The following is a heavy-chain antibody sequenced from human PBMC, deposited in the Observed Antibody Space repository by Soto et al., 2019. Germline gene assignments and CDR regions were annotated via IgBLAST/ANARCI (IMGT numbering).Heavy chain of an antibody. CDR2: IKSKADGGTT. CDR3: AKVWSWDRFLEPFDY. D-gene: IGHD3-3*01. CDR1: GFTLNNAW. Sequence: GGSLRLSCVASGFTLNNAWMSWVRQAPGKGLEWVGVIKSKADGGTTDYAAPVKGRFTISRDDSKNTLYLQMNSLRAEDTAVYYCAKVWSWDRFLEPFDYWGQGTLVTVSS. J-gene: IGHJ4*02. V-gene: IGHV3-15*01.